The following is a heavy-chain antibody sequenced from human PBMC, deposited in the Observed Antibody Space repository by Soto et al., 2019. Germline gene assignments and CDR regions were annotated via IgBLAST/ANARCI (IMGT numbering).Heavy chain of an antibody. CDR3: VTPNYYDTSGYYGPQEMWGY. J-gene: IGHJ4*02. CDR1: VFTFITYT. D-gene: IGHD3-22*01. Sequence: GWSLRLSCSTSVFTFITYTMHWVRQAPGKGLEYVSAIRSNGGSTYYADSVKGRFTISRDNSKNTLYLQMSSLRPEDTAVYYCVTPNYYDTSGYYGPQEMWGYWGQGTLVTVSS. V-gene: IGHV3-64D*06. CDR2: IRSNGGST.